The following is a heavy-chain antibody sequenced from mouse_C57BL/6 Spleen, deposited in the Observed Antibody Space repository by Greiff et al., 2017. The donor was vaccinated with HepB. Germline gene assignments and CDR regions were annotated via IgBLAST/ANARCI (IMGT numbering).Heavy chain of an antibody. CDR1: GYTFTSYW. D-gene: IGHD1-1*01. Sequence: QVQLQQSGAELVKPGASVKLSCKASGYTFTSYWMHWVKQRPGQGLEWIGMIHPNSGSTNYNEKFKSKATLTVDKSSSTAYMQLSSLTSEDSAVYYCAKPHYYGSSWYFDVWGTGTTVTVSS. CDR2: IHPNSGST. J-gene: IGHJ1*03. V-gene: IGHV1-64*01. CDR3: AKPHYYGSSWYFDV.